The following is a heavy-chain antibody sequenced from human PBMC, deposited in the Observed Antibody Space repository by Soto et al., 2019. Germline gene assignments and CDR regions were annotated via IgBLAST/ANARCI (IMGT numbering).Heavy chain of an antibody. CDR2: ISDSGATT. CDR3: AKEDTSSGSLDY. Sequence: PGGSLRLSCAASGFPFGENAMSWVRQAPGKGLEWVSGISDSGATTYYADSVRGRFTISRDNSKNTLYLQTKSRRAEDSASYYCAKEDTSSGSLDYWGQGALVTVSS. V-gene: IGHV3-23*01. J-gene: IGHJ4*02. D-gene: IGHD6-19*01. CDR1: GFPFGENA.